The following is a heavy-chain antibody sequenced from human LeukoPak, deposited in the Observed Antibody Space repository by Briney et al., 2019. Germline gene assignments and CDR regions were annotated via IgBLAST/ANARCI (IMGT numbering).Heavy chain of an antibody. V-gene: IGHV3-43*01. Sequence: GGSLRLSCVASGFSFCDFTMHWVRHSPGKGLEWISLIGWGSSTIYYSDSVRGRFPISRDNRNSSLFLQMNSLRIEDTARYYCAKTHDSGYYGVLEHWGPGTMVSVSS. CDR1: GFSFCDFT. CDR2: IGWGSSTI. CDR3: AKTHDSGYYGVLEH. J-gene: IGHJ1*01. D-gene: IGHD5-12*01.